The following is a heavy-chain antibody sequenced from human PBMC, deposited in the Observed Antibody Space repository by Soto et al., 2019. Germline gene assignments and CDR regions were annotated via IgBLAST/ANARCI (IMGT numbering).Heavy chain of an antibody. D-gene: IGHD6-19*01. CDR3: ARVGGSAVAGTDILFDY. V-gene: IGHV4-31*03. Sequence: SETLSLTCTVSGGSISSGGYYWSWIRQHPGKGLVWIGYIYYSGSTYYNTSLKSRVTISVDTSKNQFSLKLSSVTAADTAVYYCARVGGSAVAGTDILFDYWGQGTLVTVSS. CDR1: GGSISSGGYY. CDR2: IYYSGST. J-gene: IGHJ4*02.